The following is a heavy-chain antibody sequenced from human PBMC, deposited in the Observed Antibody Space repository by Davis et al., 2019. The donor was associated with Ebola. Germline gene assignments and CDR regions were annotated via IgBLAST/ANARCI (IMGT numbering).Heavy chain of an antibody. J-gene: IGHJ4*02. CDR1: GFSFSSYA. D-gene: IGHD6-13*01. Sequence: GESLKISCAASGFSFSSYAMHWVRQAPGKGLEWVAVISYDGSNKYYADSVKGRFTISRDNSKNTLYLQMNSLRAEDTAVYYCAREPRGYSSSCFDYWGQGTQVTVSS. CDR2: ISYDGSNK. V-gene: IGHV3-30*04. CDR3: AREPRGYSSSCFDY.